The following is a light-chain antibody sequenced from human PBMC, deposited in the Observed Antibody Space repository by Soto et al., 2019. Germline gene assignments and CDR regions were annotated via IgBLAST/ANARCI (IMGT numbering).Light chain of an antibody. J-gene: IGKJ1*01. V-gene: IGKV3-20*01. CDR2: GAS. CDR3: QQYGSSPTWT. Sequence: EIVLTQSPGTLSLSPGERATLSCRASQSVSSSYLAWYQQKPGQAPRLLIYGASSRATGIPDRFSGSGSGTDFTLTISRLEPEYFAVYYCQQYGSSPTWTFVQATKVAIK. CDR1: QSVSSSY.